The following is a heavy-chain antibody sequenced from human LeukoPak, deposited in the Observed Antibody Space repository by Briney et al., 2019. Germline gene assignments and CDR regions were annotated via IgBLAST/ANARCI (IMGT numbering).Heavy chain of an antibody. J-gene: IGHJ4*02. Sequence: PGGSLRLSCAASGFTVSSNYMSCVRQAPGKGLEWVSVIYIGGSTYYADSVKGRFTISRDNSKNTLYLQMNSLRAEDTAVYYCARDKRNFWSGEVDYFDYWGQGTLVTVSS. CDR2: IYIGGST. V-gene: IGHV3-53*01. CDR3: ARDKRNFWSGEVDYFDY. D-gene: IGHD3-3*01. CDR1: GFTVSSNY.